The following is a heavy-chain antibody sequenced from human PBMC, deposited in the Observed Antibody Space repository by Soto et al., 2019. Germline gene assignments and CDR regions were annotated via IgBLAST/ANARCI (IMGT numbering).Heavy chain of an antibody. CDR3: ARGGSRSDNGMDV. J-gene: IGHJ6*01. V-gene: IGHV3-48*02. CDR1: GFTFSSYT. D-gene: IGHD3-16*01. Sequence: EVQLEESGGGLVQPGGSLRLSCAASGFTFSSYTMHWVRQTPGKGLEWVSYISSDSISIYYADSVKGRFTVSRDNAKNSLFLQMNSLRDEDVAVYYCARGGSRSDNGMDVWGQGNRVTVSS. CDR2: ISSDSISI.